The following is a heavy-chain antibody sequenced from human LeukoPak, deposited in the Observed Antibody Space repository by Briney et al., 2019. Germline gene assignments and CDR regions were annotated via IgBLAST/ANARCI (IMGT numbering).Heavy chain of an antibody. CDR2: IIPIFGTA. V-gene: IGHV1-69*05. CDR3: ARYRTAAAGTDWFDP. CDR1: GGTFSSYA. J-gene: IGHJ5*02. Sequence: SVKVSCKASGGTFSSYAISWVRQAPGQGLEWTGGIIPIFGTANYAQKFQGRVTITTDESTSTAYMELSSLRSEDTTVYYCARYRTAAAGTDWFDPWGQGTLVTVSS. D-gene: IGHD6-13*01.